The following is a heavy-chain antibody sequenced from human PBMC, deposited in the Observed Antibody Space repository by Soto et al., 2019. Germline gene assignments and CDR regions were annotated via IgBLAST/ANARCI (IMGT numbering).Heavy chain of an antibody. CDR2: LYYGRSA. Sequence: QVQLQESGPGLVKPSETLSLTCAVSGDSISSYYCMWIRQPPGKGLESIGYLYYGRSANYNPSLTSRVPVSVDTSTNQCSLTLSSMTAADTAVHYCALRSMAVVPEYWGQGTLVTVSS. CDR1: GDSISSYY. V-gene: IGHV4-59*01. J-gene: IGHJ4*02. D-gene: IGHD3-22*01. CDR3: ALRSMAVVPEY.